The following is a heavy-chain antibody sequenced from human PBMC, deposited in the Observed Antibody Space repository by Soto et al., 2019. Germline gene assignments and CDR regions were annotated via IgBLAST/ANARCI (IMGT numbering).Heavy chain of an antibody. J-gene: IGHJ6*02. Sequence: QVQLVQSGAEVKKPGSSVKVSCKASGGTFSSYAISWVRQAPGQGLEWMGGIIPISGTANYEQKFQGRVTITGDESTSTAHMELSSLKSEDTAVYYCARSQGSSTSLEIYYYYYYGMDVWGQGTKVTVSS. CDR3: ARSQGSSTSLEIYYYYYYGMDV. D-gene: IGHD2-2*01. V-gene: IGHV1-69*01. CDR1: GGTFSSYA. CDR2: IIPISGTA.